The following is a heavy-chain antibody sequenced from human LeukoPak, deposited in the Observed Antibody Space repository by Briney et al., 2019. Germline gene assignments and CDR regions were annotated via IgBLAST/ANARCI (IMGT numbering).Heavy chain of an antibody. D-gene: IGHD4-17*01. CDR2: IIPIFGTA. CDR1: GGTFSSYA. Sequence: ASVKVSCKASGGTFSSYAISWVRPAPGQGLEWMGRIIPIFGTANYAQKFQGRVTITTDESTSTAYMELSSLRSEDTAVYYCARTDYGDYGRPFDYWGQGTLVTVSS. J-gene: IGHJ4*02. V-gene: IGHV1-69*05. CDR3: ARTDYGDYGRPFDY.